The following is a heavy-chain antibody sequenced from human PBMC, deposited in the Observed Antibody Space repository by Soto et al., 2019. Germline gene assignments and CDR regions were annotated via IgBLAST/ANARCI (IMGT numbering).Heavy chain of an antibody. CDR3: ARLHCSGGSCYFFDY. V-gene: IGHV4-31*03. J-gene: IGHJ4*02. Sequence: QVQLQESGPGLVKPSQTLSLTCTVSGGPISSGGYYWSWIRQHPGKGLEWIGYIYYSGSTYYNPSLKSRVTISVDTSKNQFSLKLSSVTAADTAVYYCARLHCSGGSCYFFDYWGQGTLVTVSS. CDR1: GGPISSGGYY. CDR2: IYYSGST. D-gene: IGHD2-15*01.